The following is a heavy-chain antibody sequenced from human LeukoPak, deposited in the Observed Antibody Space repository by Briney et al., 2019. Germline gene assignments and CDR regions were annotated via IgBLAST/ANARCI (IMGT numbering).Heavy chain of an antibody. V-gene: IGHV1-24*01. Sequence: ASVKVSCKVSGYTLIELSMHWVRQAPGKGLEWMGGFDPEDGETIYAQKLQGRVTMTTDTSTSTAYMELRSLRSDDTAVYYCARTSHYVDIAATIPYGIYYFDYWGQGTLVTVSS. D-gene: IGHD5-12*01. J-gene: IGHJ4*02. CDR2: FDPEDGET. CDR3: ARTSHYVDIAATIPYGIYYFDY. CDR1: GYTLIELS.